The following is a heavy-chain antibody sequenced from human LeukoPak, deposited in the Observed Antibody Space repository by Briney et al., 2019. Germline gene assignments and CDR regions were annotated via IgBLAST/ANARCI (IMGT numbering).Heavy chain of an antibody. CDR1: GGSFSGYY. J-gene: IGHJ4*02. CDR2: INHSGST. Sequence: SETLSLTCAVYGGSFSGYYWSWIRQPPGKGLEWIGEINHSGSTNYNPSLKSRVTISVDTSKNQFSLKLSSATAADTAVYYCARVAMIVADYWGQGTLVTVSS. CDR3: ARVAMIVADY. D-gene: IGHD3-22*01. V-gene: IGHV4-34*01.